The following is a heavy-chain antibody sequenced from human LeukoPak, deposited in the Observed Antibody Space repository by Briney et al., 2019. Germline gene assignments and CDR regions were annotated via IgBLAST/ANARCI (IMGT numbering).Heavy chain of an antibody. CDR3: ARGYCDWSPGDYGMDV. D-gene: IGHD3-9*01. V-gene: IGHV3-7*01. J-gene: IGHJ6*02. Sequence: GGSLRLSCAASGFTFSSYWRSWVRQAPGKGLEWVANIKQDGSEKYYVDSVKGRFTISRDNAKNSLYMQTNSLRAEDTAVYYCARGYCDWSPGDYGMDVWGQGTTVTVSS. CDR2: IKQDGSEK. CDR1: GFTFSSYW.